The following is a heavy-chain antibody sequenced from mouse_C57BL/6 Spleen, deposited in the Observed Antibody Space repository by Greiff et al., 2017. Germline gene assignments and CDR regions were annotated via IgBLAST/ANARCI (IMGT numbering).Heavy chain of an antibody. V-gene: IGHV1-82*01. CDR3: ASGGNYFTYFDY. CDR2: IYPGDGDT. J-gene: IGHJ2*01. CDR1: GYAFTSSW. D-gene: IGHD1-1*02. Sequence: QVQLKESGPELVKPGASVKISCKASGYAFTSSWMNWVKQRPGKGLEWIGRIYPGDGDTNYNEKFKGKDTLTADKSSSTAYLDLSSLTSEVSAVSFGASGGNYFTYFDYWGQGTTLTVSS.